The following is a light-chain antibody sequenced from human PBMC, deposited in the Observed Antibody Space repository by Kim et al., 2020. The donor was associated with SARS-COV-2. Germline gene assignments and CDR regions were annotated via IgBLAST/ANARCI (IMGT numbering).Light chain of an antibody. Sequence: VSSTYLAWYQQKLGQAPRLLIYGTSSRATGIPDRFSGSGSGTDFTLTISRLEPEDFAVYYCQQYHSPPYTFGQGTKLEI. CDR3: QQYHSPPYT. CDR1: VSSTY. CDR2: GTS. J-gene: IGKJ2*01. V-gene: IGKV3-20*01.